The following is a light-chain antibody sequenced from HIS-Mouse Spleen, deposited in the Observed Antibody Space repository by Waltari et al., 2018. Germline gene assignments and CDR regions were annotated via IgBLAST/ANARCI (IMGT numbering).Light chain of an antibody. CDR2: EVS. CDR1: SSDVGGYNY. Sequence: QSALTQPPSASGSPVQSVTISCTGTSSDVGGYNYVSWYQQHPGKAPKLMIYEVSKRPSGGPDRFSGSKSGNTASLTVSGLQAEDEADYYCSSYAGSNNLVFGGGTKLTVL. CDR3: SSYAGSNNLV. J-gene: IGLJ2*01. V-gene: IGLV2-8*01.